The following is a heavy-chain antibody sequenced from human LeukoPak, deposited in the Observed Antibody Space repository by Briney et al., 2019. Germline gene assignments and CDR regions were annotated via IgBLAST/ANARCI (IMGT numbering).Heavy chain of an antibody. CDR3: ASGVLLGYCSSTSCPHYFDY. Sequence: ASETLSLTCTVSGGSISSYYWSWIRQPPGKGLEWIGYIYYSGSTNYNPSLKSRVTISVDTSKNQFSLKLSSVTAADTAVYYCASGVLLGYCSSTSCPHYFDYWGQGTLVTVSS. J-gene: IGHJ4*02. CDR1: GGSISSYY. CDR2: IYYSGST. V-gene: IGHV4-59*01. D-gene: IGHD2-2*01.